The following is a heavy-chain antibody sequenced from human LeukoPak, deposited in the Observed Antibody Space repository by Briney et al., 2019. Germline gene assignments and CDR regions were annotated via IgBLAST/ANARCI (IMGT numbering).Heavy chain of an antibody. Sequence: KPGESLNISCKGSGYSFTSYWIGWVRQMPGKGLEWMGIINPGDSDTRYSPSFQGEVTISADKSISTAYLQWSSLKASDTAMYYCARRHYYDSSGYHLNWFDPWGQGALVTVSS. CDR1: GYSFTSYW. CDR2: INPGDSDT. J-gene: IGHJ5*02. CDR3: ARRHYYDSSGYHLNWFDP. V-gene: IGHV5-51*03. D-gene: IGHD3-22*01.